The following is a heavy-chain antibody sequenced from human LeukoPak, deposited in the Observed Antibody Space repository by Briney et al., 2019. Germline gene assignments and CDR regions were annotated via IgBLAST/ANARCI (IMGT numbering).Heavy chain of an antibody. CDR2: IYYSGNT. D-gene: IGHD5-12*01. V-gene: IGHV4-39*01. Sequence: SETLSLTCSVSGGTISSTSYHWGWIRQPPGKGLEWIGSIYYSGNTYYNPSLKSRVTISIDTSKGHFSLKLSSVTAADTAVYYCARHAENGSDRFGYWGQGTLVTVSS. CDR3: ARHAENGSDRFGY. CDR1: GGTISSTSYH. J-gene: IGHJ4*02.